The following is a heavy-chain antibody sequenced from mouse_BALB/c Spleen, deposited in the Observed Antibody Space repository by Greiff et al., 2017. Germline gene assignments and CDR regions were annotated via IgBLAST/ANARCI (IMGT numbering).Heavy chain of an antibody. J-gene: IGHJ4*01. Sequence: VQLQQSGPGLVKPSQSLSLTCSVTGYSITSGYYWNWIRQFPGNKLEWMGYISYDGSNNYNPSLKNRISITRDTSKNQFFLKLNSVTTEDTATYYCARDYKAMDYWGQGTSVTVSS. CDR1: GYSITSGYY. V-gene: IGHV3-6*02. CDR2: ISYDGSN. D-gene: IGHD1-3*01. CDR3: ARDYKAMDY.